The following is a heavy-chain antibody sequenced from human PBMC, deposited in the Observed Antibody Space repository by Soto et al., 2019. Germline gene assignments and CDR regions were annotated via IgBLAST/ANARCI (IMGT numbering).Heavy chain of an antibody. CDR1: GYTFTSYD. J-gene: IGHJ4*02. Sequence: GASVKVSCKASGYTFTSYDINWVRQATGQGLEWMGWMNPNSGNTGYAQKFQGRVTMTRNTSISTAYMELSSLRSEDTAVYYCATSITGTTGLPYYFDYWGQGPLVTVSS. CDR3: ATSITGTTGLPYYFDY. CDR2: MNPNSGNT. D-gene: IGHD1-20*01. V-gene: IGHV1-8*01.